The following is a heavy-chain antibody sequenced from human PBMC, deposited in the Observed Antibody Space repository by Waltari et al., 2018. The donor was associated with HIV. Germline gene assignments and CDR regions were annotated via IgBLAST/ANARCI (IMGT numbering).Heavy chain of an antibody. CDR2: ISSSSSYI. V-gene: IGHV3-21*01. Sequence: EVQLVESGGGLVKPGGSLRLSCAASGFTFSSYSMNWVRQAPGKGLEWVSSISSSSSYIYYADSVKGRFTISRDNAKNSLYLQMNSLRAEDTAVYYCARDLRDEGYFDYWGQGTLVTVSS. CDR3: ARDLRDEGYFDY. CDR1: GFTFSSYS. J-gene: IGHJ4*02.